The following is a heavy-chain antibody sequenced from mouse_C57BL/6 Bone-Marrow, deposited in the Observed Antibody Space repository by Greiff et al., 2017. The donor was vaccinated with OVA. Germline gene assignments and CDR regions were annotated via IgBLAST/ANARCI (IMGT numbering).Heavy chain of an antibody. D-gene: IGHD4-1*01. Sequence: EVKLMESGGGLVQPGGSLSLSCAASGFTFTDYYMSWVRQPPGKALEWLGFIRNKANGYTTEYSASVKGRFTISRDNSQSILYLQMNALRAEDSATYYCARYHWDGGFAYWGQGTLVTVSA. CDR1: GFTFTDYY. J-gene: IGHJ3*01. CDR3: ARYHWDGGFAY. V-gene: IGHV7-3*01. CDR2: IRNKANGYTT.